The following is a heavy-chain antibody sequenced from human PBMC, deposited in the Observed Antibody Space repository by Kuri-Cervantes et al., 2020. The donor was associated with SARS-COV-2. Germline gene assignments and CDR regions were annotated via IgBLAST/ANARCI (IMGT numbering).Heavy chain of an antibody. J-gene: IGHJ4*02. CDR3: ARGTPGGVGATWGDYFDY. D-gene: IGHD1-26*01. V-gene: IGHV4-34*01. CDR2: INDNGGT. CDR1: GGSLSGYY. Sequence: ESLKISCTVSGGSLSGYYWNWIRQPPGKGLDWIGEINDNGGTNYNPSLETRVTMSVDTPKNQFSLKLSSVTAADTAVYYCARGTPGGVGATWGDYFDYWGQGTLVTVSS.